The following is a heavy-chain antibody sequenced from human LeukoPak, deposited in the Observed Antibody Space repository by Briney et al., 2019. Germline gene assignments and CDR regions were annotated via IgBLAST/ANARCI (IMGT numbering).Heavy chain of an antibody. CDR1: GYTFTSYD. V-gene: IGHV1-8*01. CDR3: AKAGIMSDYYYYYMDV. D-gene: IGHD2-21*01. J-gene: IGHJ6*03. CDR2: MNPNSGNT. Sequence: ASVKVSCKASGYTFTSYDINWVRQATGQGLEWMGWMNPNSGNTGYAQKFQGRVTMTRNTSISTAYMELSSLRSEDTAVYYCAKAGIMSDYYYYYMDVWGKGTTVTISS.